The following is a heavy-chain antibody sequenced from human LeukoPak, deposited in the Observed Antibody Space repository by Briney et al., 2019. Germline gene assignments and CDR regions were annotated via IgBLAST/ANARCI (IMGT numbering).Heavy chain of an antibody. Sequence: GGSLRLSCAASGFTFSSYAIYWVRRAPGKGLEWVAVISYDGSNKYYADSVKGRFTISRDNSKNTLYLQMNSLRAEDTAVYYCARVSVAGAQTHDYWGQGILVSVSS. CDR3: ARVSVAGAQTHDY. CDR1: GFTFSSYA. V-gene: IGHV3-30-3*01. D-gene: IGHD1-26*01. J-gene: IGHJ4*02. CDR2: ISYDGSNK.